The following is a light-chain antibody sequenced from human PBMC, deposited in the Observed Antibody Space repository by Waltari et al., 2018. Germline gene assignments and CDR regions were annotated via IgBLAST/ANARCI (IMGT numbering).Light chain of an antibody. V-gene: IGLV1-47*01. CDR1: SSNIGNNY. Sequence: QSVLTQPPSASGTPGQRVTISCSGSSSNIGNNYVYWYQHLPGAAPKLLIFKNNQRPAGLPDRVSDATSGTSASPAISGLRSEDEAYYYCAAWDDSLSSLVFGGGTKLSVL. CDR3: AAWDDSLSSLV. J-gene: IGLJ3*02. CDR2: KNN.